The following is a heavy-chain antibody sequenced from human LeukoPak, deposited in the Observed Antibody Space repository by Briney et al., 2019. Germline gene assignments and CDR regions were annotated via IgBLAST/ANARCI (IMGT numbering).Heavy chain of an antibody. CDR3: ARDAYSGSYFDY. V-gene: IGHV3-30-3*01. D-gene: IGHD1-26*01. CDR1: GFTFSSYA. CDR2: ISYDGSNK. Sequence: PGRSLRLSCAASGFTFSSYAMHWVRQAPGKGLEWVAVISYDGSNKYYADSVKGRFTISRDNSKNTLYLQMNSLRAEDTAVYYCARDAYSGSYFDYWGQGTLVTVSS. J-gene: IGHJ4*02.